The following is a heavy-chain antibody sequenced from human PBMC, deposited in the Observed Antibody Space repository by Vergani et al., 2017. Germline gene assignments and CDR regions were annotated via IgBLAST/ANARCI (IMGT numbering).Heavy chain of an antibody. Sequence: EVQLLESGGDLVQPGGSLRLSCAASGFTFIMHAMSWVRQAPGKGLEWVSTLSASDRRTHYADSVKGRFTISRDISKNTLFLHMNSLRPEDTAVYFCTRDRNYDIWTGSTNHFDHWGPGTLVTVSS. V-gene: IGHV3-23*01. J-gene: IGHJ4*02. CDR2: LSASDRRT. D-gene: IGHD3-9*01. CDR3: TRDRNYDIWTGSTNHFDH. CDR1: GFTFIMHA.